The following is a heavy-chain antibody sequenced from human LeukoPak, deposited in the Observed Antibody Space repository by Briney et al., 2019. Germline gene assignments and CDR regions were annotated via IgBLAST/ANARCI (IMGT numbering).Heavy chain of an antibody. CDR1: GFTFSSYD. CDR2: ISGSGGST. CDR3: ARGGLSGISYYYYYMDV. J-gene: IGHJ6*03. V-gene: IGHV3-23*01. Sequence: PGGSLRLSCAASGFTFSSYDMSWVRQAPGKGLEWVSGISGSGGSTYYADSVKGRFTISRDNSKNSLYLQMNSLRAEDTALYYCARGGLSGISYYYYYMDVWGKGTTVTVSS. D-gene: IGHD6-13*01.